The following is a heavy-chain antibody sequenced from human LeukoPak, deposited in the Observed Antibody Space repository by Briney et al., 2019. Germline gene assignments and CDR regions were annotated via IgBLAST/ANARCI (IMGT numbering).Heavy chain of an antibody. CDR1: GYTFTGYY. J-gene: IGHJ4*02. V-gene: IGHV1-2*02. CDR2: INPNSGDT. Sequence: ASVKVSCKAPGYTFTGYYIHWVRQAPGQGLEWMGWINPNSGDTNYAQKFQGRVTMTRDTSISTAYMELSRLRSDDTAVYYCAGIAAAAPFDYWGQGTLVTVSS. D-gene: IGHD6-13*01. CDR3: AGIAAAAPFDY.